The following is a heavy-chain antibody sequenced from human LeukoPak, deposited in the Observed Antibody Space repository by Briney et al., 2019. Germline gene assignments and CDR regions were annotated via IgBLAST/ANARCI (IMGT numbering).Heavy chain of an antibody. V-gene: IGHV4-34*01. D-gene: IGHD6-6*01. CDR1: GGSFSGYY. CDR3: ARARRIAARCYYYMDV. CDR2: INHSGST. J-gene: IGHJ6*03. Sequence: SETLSLTCAVYGGSFSGYYWSWIRQPPGKGLEWIGEINHSGSTNYNPSPKSRVTISVDTSKNQFSLKPSSVTAADTAVYYCARARRIAARCYYYMDVWGKGTTVTVSS.